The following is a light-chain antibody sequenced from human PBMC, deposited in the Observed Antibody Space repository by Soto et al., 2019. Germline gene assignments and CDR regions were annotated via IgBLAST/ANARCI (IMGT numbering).Light chain of an antibody. CDR3: QQYRDNWT. CDR1: QSISSW. J-gene: IGKJ1*01. V-gene: IGKV1-5*03. CDR2: KAS. Sequence: DIQMTQSPSTLSASVGDRVTITCRASQSISSWLAWYQQKPGTAPKLLIYKASTLQSGVPSRFSGSGSGTEFTLTISSLQPDDFATYYCQQYRDNWTFGQGTKVDIK.